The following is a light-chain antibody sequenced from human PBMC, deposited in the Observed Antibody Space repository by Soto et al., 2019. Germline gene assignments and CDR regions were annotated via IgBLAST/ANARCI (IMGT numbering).Light chain of an antibody. CDR3: QQYETLPPMYT. CDR2: DAS. J-gene: IGKJ2*01. V-gene: IGKV1-33*01. CDR1: QDISNY. Sequence: DIQMTQSPSSLSASVGDRVTITCQARQDISNYLNWYQQKPGKAPKLLIYDASNLQTGVPSRFSGSGSGTDFTFTISSLQPEDIATYYFQQYETLPPMYTFGQGTKVEI.